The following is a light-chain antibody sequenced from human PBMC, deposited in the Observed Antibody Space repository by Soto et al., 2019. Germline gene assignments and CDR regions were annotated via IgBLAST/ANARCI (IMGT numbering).Light chain of an antibody. V-gene: IGKV3-20*01. Sequence: EIVLTQSPGTLSLSPGERATLSCRASQSISSNYLAWYQQMPGQAPRLLIYGASSRATGIPDRFRGSGSGADFTLTISRLEPEDFAVYYCQQYGTSPYTFGQGTKMEIK. CDR2: GAS. CDR3: QQYGTSPYT. CDR1: QSISSNY. J-gene: IGKJ2*01.